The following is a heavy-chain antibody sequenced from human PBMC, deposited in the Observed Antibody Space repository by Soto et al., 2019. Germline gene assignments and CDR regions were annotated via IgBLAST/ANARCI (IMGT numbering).Heavy chain of an antibody. CDR1: GFSLSTSGVR. V-gene: IGHV2-5*04. Sequence: SGPTLMYPTQTRTLTCTFSGFSLSTSGVRVGWIRQPPGKALEGLALIYWNEDKRYRTSLKSKLTITKDTSQNQVVLTMTNMDPVDTGPYSCVQREDISAVAGMQWGQGTLVTV. CDR3: VQREDISAVAGMQ. J-gene: IGHJ1*01. CDR2: IYWNEDK. D-gene: IGHD6-19*01.